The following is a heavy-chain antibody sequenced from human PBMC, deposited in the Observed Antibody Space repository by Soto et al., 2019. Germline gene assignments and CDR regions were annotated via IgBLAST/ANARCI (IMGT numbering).Heavy chain of an antibody. V-gene: IGHV3-23*01. CDR2: ISGSGGST. CDR3: AKALLWFGNYGMDV. CDR1: GFTFSSYA. Sequence: GGSLRLSCAASGFTFSSYAMSWVRQAPGKGLEWVSAISGSGGSTYYADSVKGRFTISRDNSKNTLYLQMNSLRAEDTAVYYCAKALLWFGNYGMDVWGQGTTVTVS. J-gene: IGHJ6*02. D-gene: IGHD3-10*01.